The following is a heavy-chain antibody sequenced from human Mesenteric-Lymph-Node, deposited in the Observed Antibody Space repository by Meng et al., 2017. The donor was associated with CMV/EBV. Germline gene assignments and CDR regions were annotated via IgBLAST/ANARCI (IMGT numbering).Heavy chain of an antibody. CDR3: ARPHYYGSGSSPWFDP. D-gene: IGHD3-10*01. J-gene: IGHJ5*02. CDR1: GGSISSSSYY. Sequence: LQLQESGPCLVKPSGALSLTSTVSGGSISSSSYYWGWIRQAPGKGLEWIGSIYYSGSTYYNPSLKSRVTISVDTSKNQFSLKLSSVTAADTAVYYCARPHYYGSGSSPWFDPWGQGTLVTVSS. CDR2: IYYSGST. V-gene: IGHV4-39*01.